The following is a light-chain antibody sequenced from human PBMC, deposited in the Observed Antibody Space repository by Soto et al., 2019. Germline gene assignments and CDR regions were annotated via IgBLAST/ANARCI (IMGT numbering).Light chain of an antibody. Sequence: DLQMTQSPSSLSASVGDRVTITCQASQDITNDLNWYQQKPGKAPKVLIYEASNLETGVPSRFSGSGSVTDFTFTISSLQPEDIATYFCQQYDNVPLTFGGGTKVEIK. CDR2: EAS. J-gene: IGKJ4*01. CDR3: QQYDNVPLT. CDR1: QDITND. V-gene: IGKV1-33*01.